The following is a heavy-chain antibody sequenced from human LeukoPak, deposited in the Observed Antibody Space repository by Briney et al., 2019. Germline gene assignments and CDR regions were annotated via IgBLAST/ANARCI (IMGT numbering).Heavy chain of an antibody. CDR2: IYTSGST. CDR3: ARDLPAAGIDY. V-gene: IGHV4-61*02. Sequence: PSQTLSLTCTVSGGSISSGSYYWSWIRQPAGKGLEWIGRIYTSGSTNYNPSLKSRVTMSVDTSENLFSLRLTSVTAADTAVYYCARDLPAAGIDYWGQGTLVTVSS. J-gene: IGHJ4*02. CDR1: GGSISSGSYY. D-gene: IGHD6-13*01.